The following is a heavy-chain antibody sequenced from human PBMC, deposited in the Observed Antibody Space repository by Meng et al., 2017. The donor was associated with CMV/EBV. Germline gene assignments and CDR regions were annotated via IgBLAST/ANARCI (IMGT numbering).Heavy chain of an antibody. V-gene: IGHV1-2*02. Sequence: ASVKVSCKTSGYTFTGYYMHWVRQAPGQGLEWMGWINPNSGGTNYAQKFQGRVTMTRDTSISTAYMELSRLRSDDTAVYYCARVSYDILTGYYLRFDYWGQGTLVTVSS. CDR3: ARVSYDILTGYYLRFDY. D-gene: IGHD3-9*01. J-gene: IGHJ4*02. CDR1: GYTFTGYY. CDR2: INPNSGGT.